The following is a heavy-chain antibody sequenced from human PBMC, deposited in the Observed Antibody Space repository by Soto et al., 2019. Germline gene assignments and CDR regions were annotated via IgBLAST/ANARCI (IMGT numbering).Heavy chain of an antibody. CDR1: GYSFTSYW. V-gene: IGHV5-51*01. Sequence: GEPLKISWKGSGYSFTSYWIGWVRKMPGKGLEWMGIIYPGDSDTRYSPSFQGQVTISADKSISTAYLQWSSLKASDTAMYYCASAVRYCISTSCADAFDIWGQGTMVTVSS. CDR2: IYPGDSDT. CDR3: ASAVRYCISTSCADAFDI. D-gene: IGHD2-2*01. J-gene: IGHJ3*02.